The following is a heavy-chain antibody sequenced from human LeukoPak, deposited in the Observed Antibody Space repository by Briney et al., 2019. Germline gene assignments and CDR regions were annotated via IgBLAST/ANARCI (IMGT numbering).Heavy chain of an antibody. CDR3: ARESTTWIQLWLGAFDI. CDR1: GGSISSYY. D-gene: IGHD5-18*01. Sequence: SETLSLTCTVSGGSISSYYWSWIRQRPPKGQELNGYGYYSGSTNYNPSLKSRVTISVDPSRNQFSLKLSSVTAADTAVYYCARESTTWIQLWLGAFDIWGQGTMVTVSS. J-gene: IGHJ3*02. V-gene: IGHV4-59*01. CDR2: GYYSGST.